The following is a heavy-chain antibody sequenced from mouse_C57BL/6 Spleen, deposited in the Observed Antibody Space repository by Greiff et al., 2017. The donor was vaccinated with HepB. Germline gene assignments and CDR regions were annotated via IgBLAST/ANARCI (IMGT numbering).Heavy chain of an antibody. CDR2: ISGGGGNT. CDR1: GFTFSSYT. J-gene: IGHJ3*01. V-gene: IGHV5-9*01. Sequence: EVQLMESGGGLVKPGGSLKLSCAASGFTFSSYTMSWVRQTPEKRLEWVATISGGGGNTYYPDSVKGRFTISRDNAKNTLYLQMSSLRSEDTALYYCARHNGSAWFAYWGQGTLVTVSA. CDR3: ARHNGSAWFAY.